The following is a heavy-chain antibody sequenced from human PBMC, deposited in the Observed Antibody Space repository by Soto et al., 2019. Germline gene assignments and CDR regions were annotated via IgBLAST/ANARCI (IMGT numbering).Heavy chain of an antibody. CDR3: AREETALDY. D-gene: IGHD5-18*01. J-gene: IGHJ4*02. CDR1: GYTFTGYG. Sequence: PSVKVSCXAFGYTFTGYGISWVRQAPGQGLEWMGWISAYNGNTNYAQKLQGRVPMTTDTSTSTAYMEQRSLRSDDTDGYSWAREETALDYWGQGTLVTVSS. CDR2: ISAYNGNT. V-gene: IGHV1-18*04.